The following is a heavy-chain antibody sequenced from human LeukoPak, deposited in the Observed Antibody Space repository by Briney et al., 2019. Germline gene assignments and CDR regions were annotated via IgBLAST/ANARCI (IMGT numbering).Heavy chain of an antibody. CDR2: IYYSGST. CDR3: ARDRGYGMDV. CDR1: GGSISSYY. Sequence: SETLSLTCTVSGGSISSYYWSWIRQPPGKGLEWIGYIYYSGSTNYNPSLKSRVTISVDTSKNQFSLKLSSVTAADTAVYYCARDRGYGMDVWGQGTTVTVSS. J-gene: IGHJ6*02. V-gene: IGHV4-59*01.